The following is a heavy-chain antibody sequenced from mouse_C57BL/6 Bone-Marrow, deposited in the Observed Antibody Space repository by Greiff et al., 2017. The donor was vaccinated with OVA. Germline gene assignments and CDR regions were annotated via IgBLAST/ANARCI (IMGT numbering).Heavy chain of an antibody. D-gene: IGHD2-3*01. J-gene: IGHJ3*01. CDR1: GYTFTDYE. Sequence: VKVVESGAELVRPGASVTLSCKASGYTFTDYEMHWVKQTPVHGLEWIGAIDPETGGTAYNQKFKGKAILTADKSSSTAYMELRSLTSEDSAVYYCTRDGYYFAYWGQGTLVTVSA. CDR3: TRDGYYFAY. CDR2: IDPETGGT. V-gene: IGHV1-15*01.